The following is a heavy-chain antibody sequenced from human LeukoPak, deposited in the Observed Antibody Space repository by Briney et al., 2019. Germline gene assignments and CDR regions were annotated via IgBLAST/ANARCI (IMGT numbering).Heavy chain of an antibody. CDR1: GYTFTSYY. CDR2: INPSGGST. J-gene: IGHJ4*02. Sequence: GASVKDSCKASGYTFTSYYMHWVRQAPGQGLEWMGIINPSGGSTSYAQKFQGRVTMTRDTSTSRVYMELSSLRSEDTAVYYCARDLGADFWSGYYNYFDYWGQGTLVTVSS. D-gene: IGHD3-3*01. CDR3: ARDLGADFWSGYYNYFDY. V-gene: IGHV1-46*01.